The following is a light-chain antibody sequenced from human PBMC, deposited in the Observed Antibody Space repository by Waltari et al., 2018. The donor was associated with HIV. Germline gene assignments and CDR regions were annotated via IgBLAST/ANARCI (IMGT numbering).Light chain of an antibody. Sequence: EIVMTQSPATLSVSPGERVTLSCRASQTVSSSLAWYQQKPGQAPRLLIFGAYARAPGIPAMFSGSGSGTDVALTISSLQSEDFAVYYGQQYNNWPYTFGQGTKLEIK. V-gene: IGKV3-15*01. CDR2: GAY. CDR1: QTVSSS. J-gene: IGKJ2*01. CDR3: QQYNNWPYT.